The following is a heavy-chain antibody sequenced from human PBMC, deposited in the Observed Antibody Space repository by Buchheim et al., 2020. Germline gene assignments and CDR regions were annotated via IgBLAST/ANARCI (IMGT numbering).Heavy chain of an antibody. J-gene: IGHJ5*02. CDR1: GGSISSGSYY. Sequence: QVQLQESGPGLVKPSQTLSLTCTVSGGSISSGSYYWSWIRQPAGKGLEWIGRIYTSGSTNYNPSLKSRVTISVDTSKNQFSLKLSSVTAADTAVYYCAREILIVVVVAATRVDENWFDPWGQGTL. D-gene: IGHD2-15*01. CDR3: AREILIVVVVAATRVDENWFDP. CDR2: IYTSGST. V-gene: IGHV4-61*02.